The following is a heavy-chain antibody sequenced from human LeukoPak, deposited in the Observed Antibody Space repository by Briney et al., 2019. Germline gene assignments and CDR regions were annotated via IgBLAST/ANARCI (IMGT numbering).Heavy chain of an antibody. V-gene: IGHV1-69*05. CDR3: ARDVHGDYGSGWFDP. J-gene: IGHJ5*02. CDR1: GGTFNNSA. CDR2: HMPLFGTA. D-gene: IGHD4-17*01. Sequence: SVKVSCKTSGGTFNNSAIRWVRQAPGQGLECLAGHMPLFGTAGYAQKFQGRVTSTKDESTRTVYLELTRLTSDGTAVYDCARDVHGDYGSGWFDPWGQGTLVSVSS.